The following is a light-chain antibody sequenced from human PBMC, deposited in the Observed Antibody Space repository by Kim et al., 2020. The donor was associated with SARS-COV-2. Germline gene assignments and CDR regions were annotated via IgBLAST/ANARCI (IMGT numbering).Light chain of an antibody. V-gene: IGLV2-14*04. Sequence: GQPHPISCAGTSGYVGAYAVVSGYQQHPGKAPRLMIFDVNKRPSGLSDRFSGSKSGNTASLTISGLQAEDEADYYCISNASTRSYVFGTGTKVTVL. CDR2: DVN. J-gene: IGLJ1*01. CDR1: SGYVGAYAV. CDR3: ISNASTRSYV.